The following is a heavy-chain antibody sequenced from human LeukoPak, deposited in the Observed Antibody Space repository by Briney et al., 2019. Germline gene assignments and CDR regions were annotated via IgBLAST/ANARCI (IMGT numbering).Heavy chain of an antibody. CDR2: ISSTGSTI. Sequence: GGSLRLSCAASGFTFSSYEMNWVRQAPGKGLEWVSYISSTGSTIYYADSVKGRFTVSRDNSKNTLYLQMNSLRAEDTAVYYCARVMGRYCSSTSCYVDYWGQGTLVTVSS. D-gene: IGHD2-2*01. V-gene: IGHV3-48*03. CDR1: GFTFSSYE. J-gene: IGHJ4*02. CDR3: ARVMGRYCSSTSCYVDY.